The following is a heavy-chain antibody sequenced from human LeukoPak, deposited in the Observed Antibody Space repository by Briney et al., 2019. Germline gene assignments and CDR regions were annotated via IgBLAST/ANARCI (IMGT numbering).Heavy chain of an antibody. V-gene: IGHV4-59*08. CDR3: ARRGDSGFFYAMDV. J-gene: IGHJ6*01. CDR2: IYYSGSI. D-gene: IGHD2-21*01. Sequence: PSETLSLTCTVSGGSTTSSYWSWIRQPPGRGLEWIGYIYYSGSINYNPSLKSRVTISLDTSKNQFSLKLSSVTAADTAVYYCARRGDSGFFYAMDVWGQGPTVTVSS. CDR1: GGSTTSSY.